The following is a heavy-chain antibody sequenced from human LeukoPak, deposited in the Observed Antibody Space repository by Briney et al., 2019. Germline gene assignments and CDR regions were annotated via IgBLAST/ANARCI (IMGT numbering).Heavy chain of an antibody. D-gene: IGHD5-24*01. CDR2: INSDVTIT. V-gene: IGHV3-74*01. CDR1: GFTFSNYY. CDR3: TRDHNFKIAY. Sequence: GGSLRLSCAASGFTFSNYYMHWVRQAPREGLVWVSRINSDVTITNYADSVRGRLTISRDNAKNTLYLQMNSLRAEDTAVYYCTRDHNFKIAYWGQGTLVTVSS. J-gene: IGHJ4*02.